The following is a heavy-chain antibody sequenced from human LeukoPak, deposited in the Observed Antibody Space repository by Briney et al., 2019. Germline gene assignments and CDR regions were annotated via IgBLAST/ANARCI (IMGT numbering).Heavy chain of an antibody. CDR3: TSIAAAGYNDY. J-gene: IGHJ4*02. V-gene: IGHV3-15*01. D-gene: IGHD6-13*01. CDR2: IKSKTDGGTT. Sequence: GGSLRLSCAASGFTFINAWMSWVRQAPGKGLEWVGRIKSKTDGGTTDYAAPLKGRFTISREDSKNTLYLQMNSLKTEDTAVYYCTSIAAAGYNDYWGQGTLVTVSS. CDR1: GFTFINAW.